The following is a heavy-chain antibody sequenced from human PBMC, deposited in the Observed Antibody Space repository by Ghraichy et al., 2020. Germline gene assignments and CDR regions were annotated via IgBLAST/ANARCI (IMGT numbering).Heavy chain of an antibody. CDR2: ISWNSGSI. CDR1: GFTFDDYA. J-gene: IGHJ4*02. Sequence: SLNISCAASGFTFDDYAMHWVRQAPGKGLDWVSGISWNSGSIGYADSVKGRFTISRDNAKNSLYLQMNSLRAEDTALYYCAKVGKWELSYYFDYWGQGTLVTVSS. D-gene: IGHD1-26*01. V-gene: IGHV3-9*01. CDR3: AKVGKWELSYYFDY.